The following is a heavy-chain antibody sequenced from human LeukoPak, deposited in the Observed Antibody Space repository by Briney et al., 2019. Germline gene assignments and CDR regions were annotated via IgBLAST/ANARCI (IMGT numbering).Heavy chain of an antibody. V-gene: IGHV4-38-2*01. CDR3: ARHSGYDPMA. CDR1: GYSISSGYY. J-gene: IGHJ5*02. CDR2: IYHSGST. D-gene: IGHD5-12*01. Sequence: SKTLSLTCAVSGYSISSGYYWGWIRQPPGKGLEWIGSIYHSGSTYYNPSLKSRVTISVDTSKNQFSLKLSSVTAADTAVYYCARHSGYDPMAWGQGTLLTVSS.